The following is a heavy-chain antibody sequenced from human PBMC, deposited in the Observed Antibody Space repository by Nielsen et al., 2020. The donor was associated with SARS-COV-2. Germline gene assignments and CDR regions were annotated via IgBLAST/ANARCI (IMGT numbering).Heavy chain of an antibody. D-gene: IGHD1-26*01. J-gene: IGHJ4*02. CDR3: ARVDSGSYNVYMIY. Sequence: SETLSLTCTVSGGSISSYYWSWIRQPPGKGLEWIGYIYYSGSTNYNPSLKSRVTISVDTSKNRFSLKLSSVTAADTAVYYCARVDSGSYNVYMIYWGQGTLVTVSS. CDR2: IYYSGST. CDR1: GGSISSYY. V-gene: IGHV4-59*01.